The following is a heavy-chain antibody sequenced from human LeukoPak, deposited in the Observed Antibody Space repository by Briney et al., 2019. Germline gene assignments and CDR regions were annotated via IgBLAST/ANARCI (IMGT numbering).Heavy chain of an antibody. D-gene: IGHD3-16*02. CDR3: AKEHYDYVWGSYRFGSFDY. CDR1: GFTFSSYA. J-gene: IGHJ4*02. CDR2: ISGSGGST. Sequence: GGSLRLSCAASGFTFSSYAMSWVRQAPGKGLEWVSAISGSGGSTYYADSVKGRFTTSRDNSKNTLYLQMNSLRAEDTAVYYCAKEHYDYVWGSYRFGSFDYWGQGTLVTVSS. V-gene: IGHV3-23*01.